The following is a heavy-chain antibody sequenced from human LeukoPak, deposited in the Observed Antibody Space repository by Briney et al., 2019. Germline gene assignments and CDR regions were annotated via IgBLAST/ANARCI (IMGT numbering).Heavy chain of an antibody. CDR1: GGSISSSSYY. J-gene: IGHJ4*02. CDR2: IYYSGST. V-gene: IGHV4-39*07. D-gene: IGHD4-23*01. Sequence: PSETLSLTCTVSGGSISSSSYYWGWIRQPPGKGLEWIGSIYYSGSTYYNPSLKSRVTISVDTSKNQFSLKLSSVTAADTAVYYCARDEDSTVVGLTEDYWGQGTPVTVSS. CDR3: ARDEDSTVVGLTEDY.